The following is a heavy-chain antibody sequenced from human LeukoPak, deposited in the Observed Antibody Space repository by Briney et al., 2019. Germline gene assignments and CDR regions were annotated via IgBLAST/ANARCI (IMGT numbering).Heavy chain of an antibody. CDR3: ARAGSSSWYALAFDI. Sequence: SETLSLTCTVSGGSISTYYWSWIRQPAGKGLEWIGRIYTSGSTNYNPSLTSRVTMSVDTSKNQFSLKLSSVTAADTAVYYCARAGSSSWYALAFDIWGQGTMVTVSS. CDR2: IYTSGST. V-gene: IGHV4-4*07. J-gene: IGHJ3*02. D-gene: IGHD6-13*01. CDR1: GGSISTYY.